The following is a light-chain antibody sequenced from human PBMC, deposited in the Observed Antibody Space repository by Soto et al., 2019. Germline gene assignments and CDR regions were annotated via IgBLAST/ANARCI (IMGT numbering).Light chain of an antibody. CDR2: SNS. Sequence: QSVLTQPPSASGTPGQRVTISCSGSSSNIGTNTVNWYLQLPGTAPRLLIYSNSQRPSGVPDRVSASRSGTSASLTISGLQSDDEATYYCASWDDSLNTPVFGGGTKLTVL. J-gene: IGLJ3*02. CDR1: SSNIGTNT. CDR3: ASWDDSLNTPV. V-gene: IGLV1-44*01.